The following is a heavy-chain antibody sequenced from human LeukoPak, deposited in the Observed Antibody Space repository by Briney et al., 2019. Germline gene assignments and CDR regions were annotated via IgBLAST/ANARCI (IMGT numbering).Heavy chain of an antibody. Sequence: GGSLRLSCAASGFTFSSSAMTWVRQAPGQGLEWVSAISDSGGDSIYTDSVKGRFTISRDNSKNTLYLEMNTLRAEDTAAYYCTKGGSYAPLDSWGQGTLVTASS. D-gene: IGHD1-26*01. CDR1: GFTFSSSA. CDR2: ISDSGGDS. V-gene: IGHV3-23*01. CDR3: TKGGSYAPLDS. J-gene: IGHJ4*02.